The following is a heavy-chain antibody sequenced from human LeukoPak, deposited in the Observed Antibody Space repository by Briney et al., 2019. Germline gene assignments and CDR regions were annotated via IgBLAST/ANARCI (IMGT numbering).Heavy chain of an antibody. Sequence: PSETLSLTCTVSGGSISSYYWSWIRQPPGKGLEWIGYIYYSGSTNYNPSLKSRVTISVDTSKNQFSLKLSSVTAADTAVYYCARFRSGGQGGYCSGGSCPGDNWFDPWGQGTLVTVSS. V-gene: IGHV4-59*01. D-gene: IGHD2-15*01. J-gene: IGHJ5*02. CDR2: IYYSGST. CDR1: GGSISSYY. CDR3: ARFRSGGQGGYCSGGSCPGDNWFDP.